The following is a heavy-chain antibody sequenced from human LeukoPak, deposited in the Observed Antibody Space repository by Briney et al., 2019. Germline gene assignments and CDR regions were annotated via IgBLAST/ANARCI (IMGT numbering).Heavy chain of an antibody. CDR1: GFTFSSYA. V-gene: IGHV3-23*01. J-gene: IGHJ4*02. CDR3: AKDLHGDYVRWGDY. Sequence: GGSLRLSCAASGFTFSSYAMHWVRQAPGKGLEWVSSISGSGGSTWYADSVKGQFTISRDNSKNTLYLQMNSLRAEDTAVYYCAKDLHGDYVRWGDYWGQGTLVTVSS. D-gene: IGHD4-17*01. CDR2: ISGSGGST.